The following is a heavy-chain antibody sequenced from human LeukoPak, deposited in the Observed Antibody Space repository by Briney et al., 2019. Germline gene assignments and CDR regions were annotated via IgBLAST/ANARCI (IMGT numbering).Heavy chain of an antibody. D-gene: IGHD3-22*01. J-gene: IGHJ4*02. Sequence: GGSLRLSCAASGFTFSTYTMNWVRQAPGKGLEWISSIISSGSTIYYADSVKGRFTISRDNAKNSLYLQMNSLRAEDTAVYYCARGHYYDTSGYYYLDFWGQGTLVTVSS. CDR2: IISSGSTI. V-gene: IGHV3-48*04. CDR3: ARGHYYDTSGYYYLDF. CDR1: GFTFSTYT.